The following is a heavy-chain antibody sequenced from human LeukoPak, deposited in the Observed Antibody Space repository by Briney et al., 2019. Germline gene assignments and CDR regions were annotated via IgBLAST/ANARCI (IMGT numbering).Heavy chain of an antibody. D-gene: IGHD3-10*01. CDR1: GFTFISYW. V-gene: IGHV3-7*01. Sequence: PGGSLRLSCATSGFTFISYWMSWVRQAPGKGLECVANIKQDGSEKYYVDSVKGRFTISRDNAKNSLYLQMNSVRAEDTAVYYCARVELRGIYYYYYMDVWGKGTTVSVSS. J-gene: IGHJ6*03. CDR3: ARVELRGIYYYYYMDV. CDR2: IKQDGSEK.